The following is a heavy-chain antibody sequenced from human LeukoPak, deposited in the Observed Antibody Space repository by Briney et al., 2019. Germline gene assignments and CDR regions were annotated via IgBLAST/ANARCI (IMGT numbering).Heavy chain of an antibody. CDR3: ARDGGSSWGNWFDP. J-gene: IGHJ5*02. Sequence: SETLSLTCTVSGGSINSYSWSWIRQPPGNGLEWIGNIYYSGSSKYNPSLRSRVTISVDTSKNQFSLKLNSVTTADTAVYYCARDGGSSWGNWFDPWGQGTLVTVSS. CDR2: IYYSGSS. V-gene: IGHV4-59*01. D-gene: IGHD6-13*01. CDR1: GGSINSYS.